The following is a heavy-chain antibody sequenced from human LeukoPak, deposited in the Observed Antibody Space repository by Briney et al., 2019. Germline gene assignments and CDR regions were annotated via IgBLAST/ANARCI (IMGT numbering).Heavy chain of an antibody. V-gene: IGHV1-18*01. J-gene: IGHJ3*02. CDR2: ISAYNGNT. CDR1: GYTFGTYG. Sequence: ASVKVSCKASGYTFGTYGMTWVRQAPGQGLEWMGWISAYNGNTKYAQKFQGRVTMTTDTSTSTAYMEMTSLRSDDTAVYYCARHFWSGYYISFDMWGQGTAVIVSS. CDR3: ARHFWSGYYISFDM. D-gene: IGHD3-3*02.